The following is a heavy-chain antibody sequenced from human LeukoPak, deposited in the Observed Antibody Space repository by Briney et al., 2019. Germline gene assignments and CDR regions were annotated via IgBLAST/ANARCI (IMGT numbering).Heavy chain of an antibody. Sequence: ASVKVSCKASGYTFTSYDINWVRQATGQGLEWMGWMNPNSGNTGYAQKFQGRVTITRNTSISTAYMELSSLRSEDTAVYYCARVYGSGRAGYYYYYMDVWGKGTTVTVSS. V-gene: IGHV1-8*01. CDR1: GYTFTSYD. J-gene: IGHJ6*03. CDR2: MNPNSGNT. D-gene: IGHD3-10*01. CDR3: ARVYGSGRAGYYYYYMDV.